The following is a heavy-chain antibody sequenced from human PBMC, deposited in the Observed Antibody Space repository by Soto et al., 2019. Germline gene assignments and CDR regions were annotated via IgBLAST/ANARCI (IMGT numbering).Heavy chain of an antibody. Sequence: VSGPTLVNPTQTLTLTCTFSGFSLSTSEMCVGWIRQPPGKALEWLALIDWDDDKFYNTSLKTRLTISKDTSKNQVVLTMTNMDPVDTATYYCARMASTGVHYSYGPFDYWGQGILVTVSS. CDR3: ARMASTGVHYSYGPFDY. CDR1: GFSLSTSEMC. CDR2: IDWDDDK. J-gene: IGHJ4*02. V-gene: IGHV2-70*01. D-gene: IGHD5-18*01.